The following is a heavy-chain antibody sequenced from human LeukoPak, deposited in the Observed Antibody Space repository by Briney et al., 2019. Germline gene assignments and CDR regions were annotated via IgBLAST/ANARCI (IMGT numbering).Heavy chain of an antibody. Sequence: GGSLRLSCAASGFTTRGFDVNWVRQAPGKGLEWISYISSSGSPIYYADSVKGRFTISRDNAKNSLYLQMNSLRAEDTAVYFCAREGNWDIFDYWVQGTLVTVSS. CDR1: GFTTRGFD. CDR3: AREGNWDIFDY. V-gene: IGHV3-48*03. J-gene: IGHJ4*02. D-gene: IGHD2-15*01. CDR2: ISSSGSPI.